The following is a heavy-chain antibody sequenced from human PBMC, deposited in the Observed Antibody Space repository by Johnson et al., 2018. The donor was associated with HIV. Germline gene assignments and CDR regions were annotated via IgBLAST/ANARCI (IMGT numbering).Heavy chain of an antibody. Sequence: VQLVESGGGVVRPGGSLRLSCAASGFTFDDYGMSWVRQAPGKGLEWVSGINWNGGSTGYADSVKGRFTISRDNAKNSLYLQMNRLRAEDTALYYCARDEEGYCSGGSCYSGAFDIWGQGTMVTVSS. CDR2: INWNGGST. D-gene: IGHD2-15*01. CDR1: GFTFDDYG. J-gene: IGHJ3*02. V-gene: IGHV3-20*04. CDR3: ARDEEGYCSGGSCYSGAFDI.